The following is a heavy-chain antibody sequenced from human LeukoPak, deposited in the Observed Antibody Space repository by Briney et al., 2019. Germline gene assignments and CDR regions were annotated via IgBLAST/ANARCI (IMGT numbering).Heavy chain of an antibody. J-gene: IGHJ4*02. D-gene: IGHD3-22*01. CDR2: IKSKTDGGTT. CDR1: GFTFSNAW. Sequence: GGSLRLSCAASGFTFSNAWMNWVRQAPGKGLEWVGRIKSKTDGGTTDYAAPVKGRFTISRDDSKNTLYLQMNSLKTEDTAVYYCATHTYYYDSSGYYPWDYWGQGTLVTVSS. CDR3: ATHTYYYDSSGYYPWDY. V-gene: IGHV3-15*07.